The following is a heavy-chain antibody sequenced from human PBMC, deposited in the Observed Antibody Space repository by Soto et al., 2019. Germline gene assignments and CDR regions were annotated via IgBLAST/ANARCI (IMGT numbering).Heavy chain of an antibody. Sequence: GGSLRLSCAASGFTFDDYTMHWVRQAPGKGLEWVSLISWDGGSTYYADSVKGRFTIYRDNSKNSLYLQINSLRTEDTALYYCAKGEEAAADYYYYGMDVWGQGTTVTVSS. CDR1: GFTFDDYT. V-gene: IGHV3-43*01. CDR2: ISWDGGST. D-gene: IGHD6-13*01. CDR3: AKGEEAAADYYYYGMDV. J-gene: IGHJ6*02.